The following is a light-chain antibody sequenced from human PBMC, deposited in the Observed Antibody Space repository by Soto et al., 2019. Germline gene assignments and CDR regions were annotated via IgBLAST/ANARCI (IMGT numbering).Light chain of an antibody. V-gene: IGLV2-11*01. J-gene: IGLJ1*01. CDR3: CSYAGSSTHYV. Sequence: QSVLTQPRSVSGSPGQAVTISCTGTSSDVGGYIYVSWYQQHPGKAPKLVIYDVSKRPSGVPDRFSGSKSGNTAFLTISGLQAEDEADYYCCSYAGSSTHYVFGTGTKVTVL. CDR1: SSDVGGYIY. CDR2: DVS.